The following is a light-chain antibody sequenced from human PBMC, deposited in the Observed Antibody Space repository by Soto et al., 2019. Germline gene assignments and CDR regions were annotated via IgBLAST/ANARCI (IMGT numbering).Light chain of an antibody. V-gene: IGLV2-8*01. CDR2: EVT. CDR3: SSYSASNNFYFG. CDR1: SSDVGGYNY. Sequence: QSALTQPPSASGSPGQSVTISCTGTSSDVGGYNYVSWYQQYPGRAPKLMIYEVTKRPSGVPDRFSGSKSGNTASLTVSGLPAEDEGDYFCSSYSASNNFYFGFRGGTKVTGL. J-gene: IGLJ2*01.